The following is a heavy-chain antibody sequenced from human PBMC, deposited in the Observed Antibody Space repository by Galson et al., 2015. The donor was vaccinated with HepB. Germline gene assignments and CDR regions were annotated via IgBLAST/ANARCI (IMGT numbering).Heavy chain of an antibody. CDR1: GFTFSGSA. D-gene: IGHD5-18*01. Sequence: SLRLSCAASGFTFSGSAMHWVRQASGKGLEWVGRIRSKANSYATAYAASVKGRFTISRDDSKNTAYLQMNSLKTEDTAVYYCTLYPDTAMVGPTRYYMDVWGKGTTVTVSS. CDR2: IRSKANSYAT. V-gene: IGHV3-73*01. CDR3: TLYPDTAMVGPTRYYMDV. J-gene: IGHJ6*03.